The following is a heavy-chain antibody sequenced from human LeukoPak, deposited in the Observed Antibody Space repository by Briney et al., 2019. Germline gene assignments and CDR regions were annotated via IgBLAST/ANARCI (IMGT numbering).Heavy chain of an antibody. CDR2: ISGYNGNT. V-gene: IGHV1-18*01. CDR1: GYTFTNYG. CDR3: ARGDYGGNPDH. J-gene: IGHJ4*02. Sequence: ASVTVSCKASGYTFTNYGINWVRQAPGQGLEWMGWISGYNGNTNYAQKLQGRVTMTTDTSTTTAYMELRSLRSDDTAMYYCARGDYGGNPDHWGQGTLVTVSS. D-gene: IGHD4-23*01.